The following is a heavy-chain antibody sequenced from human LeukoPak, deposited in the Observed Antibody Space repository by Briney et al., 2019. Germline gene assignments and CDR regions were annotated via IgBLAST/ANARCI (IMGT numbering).Heavy chain of an antibody. V-gene: IGHV4-34*01. CDR2: INHSGST. Sequence: SSETLSLTCAVYGGSFSGYYWSWIRQPPGKELEWIGEINHSGSTNYNPSLKSRVTISVDTSKNQFSLKLSSVTAADTAVYYCTRTSSGPDFWGQGTLVTVSS. CDR1: GGSFSGYY. J-gene: IGHJ4*02. D-gene: IGHD6-19*01. CDR3: TRTSSGPDF.